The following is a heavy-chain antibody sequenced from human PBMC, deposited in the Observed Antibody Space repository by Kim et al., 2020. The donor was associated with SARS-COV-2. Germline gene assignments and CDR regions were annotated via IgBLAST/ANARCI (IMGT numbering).Heavy chain of an antibody. V-gene: IGHV4-59*01. D-gene: IGHD7-27*01. CDR2: IYYRGNT. J-gene: IGHJ4*02. Sequence: SETLSLTCSVSGGSIIGNYWSWFRQSPGKGLEWIGYIYYRGNTNYSPSLESRVTISIDTSKNQFSLKLRSVTAADTAVYFCARDIANWGFDYWGQGTLVT. CDR3: ARDIANWGFDY. CDR1: GGSIIGNY.